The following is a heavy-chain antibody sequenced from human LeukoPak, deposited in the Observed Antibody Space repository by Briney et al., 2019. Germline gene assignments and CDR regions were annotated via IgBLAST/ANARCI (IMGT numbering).Heavy chain of an antibody. CDR2: ISGNGIRT. Sequence: GGSLRLSCAASGFTFDDYAMHWVRQVPGKGLEWLCFISGNGIRTYYIDSVKDRFTISRDNSKNSLYVQMNSLRREDSALYYCAKGSSSGSNLDSWGQGTRVTVSS. CDR1: GFTFDDYA. CDR3: AKGSSSGSNLDS. D-gene: IGHD6-25*01. J-gene: IGHJ4*02. V-gene: IGHV3-43*02.